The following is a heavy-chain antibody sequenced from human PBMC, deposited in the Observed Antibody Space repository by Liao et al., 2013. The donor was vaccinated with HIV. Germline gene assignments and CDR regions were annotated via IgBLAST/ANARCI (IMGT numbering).Heavy chain of an antibody. Sequence: QVQLHESGPGLVRPSETLSLTCTVSGGSISSYYWHWIRQPAGKGLEWIGRFYSTGRSDYNPSLKSRVTMSVDTSKNQFSVRLKSVTAADTAVYYCARDRGGSFWSGSHGGDAFKIWGQGTLVIVSS. CDR3: ARDRGGSFWSGSHGGDAFKI. D-gene: IGHD3-3*01. J-gene: IGHJ3*02. V-gene: IGHV4-4*07. CDR2: FYSTGRS. CDR1: GGSISSYY.